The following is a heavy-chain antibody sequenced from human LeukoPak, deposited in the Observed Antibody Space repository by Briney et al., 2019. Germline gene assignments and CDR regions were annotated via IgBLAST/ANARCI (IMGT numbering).Heavy chain of an antibody. D-gene: IGHD3-10*01. CDR2: INPNSGGA. J-gene: IGHJ4*02. CDR1: GYTFNAYF. CDR3: TRGRLRGGTEFDS. Sequence: ASVKVSCKASGYTFNAYFIHWVRQAPGQGIEWMGWINPNSGGAHYAQKFEGRVTMTRDTSISTAYMELNRLKSDDTAFYYCTRGRLRGGTEFDSWGQGTLVTVSS. V-gene: IGHV1-2*02.